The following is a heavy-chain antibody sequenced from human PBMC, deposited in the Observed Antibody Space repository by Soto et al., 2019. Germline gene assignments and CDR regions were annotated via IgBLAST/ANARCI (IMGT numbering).Heavy chain of an antibody. CDR3: ARDQTPTPLHYFDY. Sequence: GGSLRLSCAASGFTFNSYAMHWVRQAPGKGLEWVAVVSFDGSTKYYADSVKGRFTISRDNSMNTLYLQMNSLRAEDTAVYYCARDQTPTPLHYFDYWGQGTLVTVPS. CDR1: GFTFNSYA. V-gene: IGHV3-30-3*01. D-gene: IGHD2-15*01. J-gene: IGHJ4*02. CDR2: VSFDGSTK.